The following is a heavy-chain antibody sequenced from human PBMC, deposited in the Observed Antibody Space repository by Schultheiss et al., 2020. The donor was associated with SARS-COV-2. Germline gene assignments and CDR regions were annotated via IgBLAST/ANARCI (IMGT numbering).Heavy chain of an antibody. V-gene: IGHV4-38-2*01. Sequence: SQTLSLTCAVSGYSISSGYYWGWIRQPPGKGLEWIGYIYYSGSTNYNPSLKSRVTMSVDTSKNQFSLKLSSVTAADTAVYYCARQGRFLEWLTDVWGQGTTVTVSS. D-gene: IGHD3-3*01. J-gene: IGHJ6*02. CDR2: IYYSGST. CDR3: ARQGRFLEWLTDV. CDR1: GYSISSGYY.